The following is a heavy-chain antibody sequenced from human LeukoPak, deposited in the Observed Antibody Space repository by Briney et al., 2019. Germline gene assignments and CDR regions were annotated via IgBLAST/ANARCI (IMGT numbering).Heavy chain of an antibody. CDR3: AEDSSRYYYGWLDP. CDR2: INPNSGGT. D-gene: IGHD3-22*01. J-gene: IGHJ5*02. CDR1: GYTFTSYA. Sequence: GASVKVSCKASGYTFTSYAINWVRQAPGQGLEWMGWINPNSGGTNYAQKFQGRVTMTRDTSISTAYMELSRLRSDDTAVYYCAEDSSRYYYGWLDPWGQGTLVTVSS. V-gene: IGHV1-2*02.